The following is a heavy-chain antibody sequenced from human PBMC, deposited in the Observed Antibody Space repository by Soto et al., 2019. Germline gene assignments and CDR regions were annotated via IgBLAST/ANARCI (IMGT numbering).Heavy chain of an antibody. J-gene: IGHJ6*01. Sequence: QVQLVESGGGVVQPGRSLRLSCAASGFTFSSYAMHWVRQAPGKGLEWVAVISYDGSNKYYADSVKGRFTISRDNSKNTLYLQMNSLRAEDTAVYYCARDMHSGSHIARDYGMDVW. CDR3: ARDMHSGSHIARDYGMDV. D-gene: IGHD1-26*01. CDR2: ISYDGSNK. CDR1: GFTFSSYA. V-gene: IGHV3-30-3*01.